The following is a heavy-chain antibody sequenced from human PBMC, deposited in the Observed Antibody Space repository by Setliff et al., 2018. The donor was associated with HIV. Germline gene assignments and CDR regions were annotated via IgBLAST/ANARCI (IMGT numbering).Heavy chain of an antibody. CDR2: MNPNSGNR. D-gene: IGHD6-19*01. CDR1: GYTFTNYD. Sequence: ASVKVSCKTSGYTFTNYDINWVRQGTGQGLEWMGWMNPNSGNRGFAQKFQGRLSMTRNTSTTTAYIELSSLRSEDTAADYCARGQGSSGWYGDAFDVWGQGTMVTVSS. CDR3: ARGQGSSGWYGDAFDV. J-gene: IGHJ3*01. V-gene: IGHV1-8*02.